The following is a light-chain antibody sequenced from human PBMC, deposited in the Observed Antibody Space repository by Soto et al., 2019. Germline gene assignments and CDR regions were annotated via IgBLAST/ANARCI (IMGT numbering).Light chain of an antibody. V-gene: IGKV4-1*01. Sequence: DIVMTQSPDSLAVSLGERATINCKSSQSVLYSSNNKNYLAWYQQKPGHPPKLLIYWASTRESGVPDRFSGSGSGTDFTLPIRSLQAEDVAVYYCQQYFNTPQTFGQGTKLEIK. CDR3: QQYFNTPQT. CDR1: QSVLYSSNNKNY. J-gene: IGKJ2*01. CDR2: WAS.